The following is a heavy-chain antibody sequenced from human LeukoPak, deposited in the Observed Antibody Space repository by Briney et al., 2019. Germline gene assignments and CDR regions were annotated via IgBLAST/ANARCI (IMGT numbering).Heavy chain of an antibody. CDR1: GVPISGYW. D-gene: IGHD3-10*01. Sequence: GGSLRLSCAASGVPISGYWMSWVRQAPGKGLEWVANIKQDASEIYYVASVRGRFTISGDNAKNSVFLQMNSLRAEDTAVYYCATDGGPFDNWGQGILVTVSS. V-gene: IGHV3-7*01. J-gene: IGHJ4*02. CDR3: ATDGGPFDN. CDR2: IKQDASEI.